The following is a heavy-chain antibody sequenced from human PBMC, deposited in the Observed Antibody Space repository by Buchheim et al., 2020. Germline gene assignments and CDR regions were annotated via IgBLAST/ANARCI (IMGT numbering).Heavy chain of an antibody. Sequence: EVQLVQSGAEVKKPGESLRISCKGFGYTFNSHWISWVRQMPGKGLEWMGRIDTDDSYTNYSPSFQDHITISADKSISTALLHWRSLKASDTAMYYCARHDCSSGVCYFFDHGGQGTL. CDR1: GYTFNSHW. J-gene: IGHJ4*02. CDR2: IDTDDSYT. V-gene: IGHV5-10-1*03. D-gene: IGHD2-8*01. CDR3: ARHDCSSGVCYFFDH.